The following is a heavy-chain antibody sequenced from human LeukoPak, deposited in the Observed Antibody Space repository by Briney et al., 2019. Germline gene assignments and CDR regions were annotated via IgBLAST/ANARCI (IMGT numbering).Heavy chain of an antibody. Sequence: GGSLRLSCAASGFTFSSYDMNWVRQAPGKGLEWVSTISGGGVGTYYADSVRGRFTISRDNSKNTLYMQMNSLRAEDTAVYYCAKRRFDSSGYHFDDWGQGTLVTVSS. CDR1: GFTFSSYD. D-gene: IGHD3-22*01. CDR3: AKRRFDSSGYHFDD. J-gene: IGHJ4*02. CDR2: ISGGGVGT. V-gene: IGHV3-23*01.